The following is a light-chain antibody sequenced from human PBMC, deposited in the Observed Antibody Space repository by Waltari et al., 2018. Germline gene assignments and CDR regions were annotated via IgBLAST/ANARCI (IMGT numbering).Light chain of an antibody. Sequence: QSALTQPASVSGSPGQSITISCTGTSSDIRAYHYVSWYQQFPGKAPKLIIYDVSTRPSGVSNPFAVTKSGYAASLTISGLQVDDECHYDCASYTSGSTHVAFGGGTQVTVL. CDR3: ASYTSGSTHVA. CDR2: DVS. V-gene: IGLV2-14*01. J-gene: IGLJ2*01. CDR1: SSDIRAYHY.